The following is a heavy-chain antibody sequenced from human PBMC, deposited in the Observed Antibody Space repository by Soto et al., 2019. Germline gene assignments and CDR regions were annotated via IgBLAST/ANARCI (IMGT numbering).Heavy chain of an antibody. J-gene: IGHJ6*02. CDR2: IYYSGST. CDR3: ARHSRERITMVRGVPSDMDV. Sequence: QLQLQESGPGLVKPSETLSLTCTVSGGSISSSSYYWDWIRQPPGKGLEWIGSIYYSGSTYYNPSIKSRVTISVDTSKNQFSLKLSSVTAADTAIYYCARHSRERITMVRGVPSDMDVWGQGTTVTVSS. V-gene: IGHV4-39*01. D-gene: IGHD3-10*01. CDR1: GGSISSSSYY.